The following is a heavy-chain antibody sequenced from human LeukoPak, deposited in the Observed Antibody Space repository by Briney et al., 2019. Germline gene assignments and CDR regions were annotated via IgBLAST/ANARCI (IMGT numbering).Heavy chain of an antibody. CDR3: ARDPGGYDILTGYQNWYFDL. V-gene: IGHV4-59*01. CDR1: GGSISSYY. Sequence: PSQTLSLTCTVSGGSISSYYWNWIRQPPGKGLEWIGYIYYSGSTNYNPSLKSRVTISVDTSKNQLSLKLSSVTAADTAVYYCARDPGGYDILTGYQNWYFDLWGRGTLVTVSS. D-gene: IGHD3-9*01. J-gene: IGHJ2*01. CDR2: IYYSGST.